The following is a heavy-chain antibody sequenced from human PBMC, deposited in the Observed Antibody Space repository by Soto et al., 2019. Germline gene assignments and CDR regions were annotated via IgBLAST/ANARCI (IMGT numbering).Heavy chain of an antibody. CDR2: ISGNGGST. D-gene: IGHD5-18*01. Sequence: EVQLLESGGGLVQPGGSLRLSCAASGFTFSSYAMSWVRQAPGKGLEWVSAISGNGGSTYYADSVKGRFTISRDNSKNTMYLQVNSLRAEETAVYDCAKDRRSWIQLWFPDDAFDIWGQGTMVTVSS. CDR3: AKDRRSWIQLWFPDDAFDI. CDR1: GFTFSSYA. V-gene: IGHV3-23*01. J-gene: IGHJ3*02.